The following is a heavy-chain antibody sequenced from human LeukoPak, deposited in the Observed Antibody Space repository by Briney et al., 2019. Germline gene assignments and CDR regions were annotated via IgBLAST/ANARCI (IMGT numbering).Heavy chain of an antibody. CDR2: INPNSGGT. J-gene: IGHJ4*02. CDR3: ARDSGSGWYPHYYFDY. V-gene: IGHV1-2*02. D-gene: IGHD6-19*01. CDR1: GYTFTGYY. Sequence: ASVTVSCTAPGYTFTGYYMHWVRQAPGQGLEWMGWINPNSGGTNYAQKFQGRVTMTRDTSISTAYMELSRLRSDDTAVYYCARDSGSGWYPHYYFDYWGQGTLVTVSS.